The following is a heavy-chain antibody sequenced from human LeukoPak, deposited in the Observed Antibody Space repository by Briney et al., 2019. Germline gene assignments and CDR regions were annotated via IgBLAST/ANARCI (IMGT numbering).Heavy chain of an antibody. CDR3: ARGDSSGYSPY. V-gene: IGHV4-34*01. Sequence: SETLSLTYAVYGGSFSGYYWSWIRQPPGKGLEWIGEINHSGSTNYNPSLKSRVTISVDTSKNQFSLKLSSVTAADTAVYYCARGDSSGYSPYWGQGTLVTVSS. CDR1: GGSFSGYY. J-gene: IGHJ4*02. CDR2: INHSGST. D-gene: IGHD3-22*01.